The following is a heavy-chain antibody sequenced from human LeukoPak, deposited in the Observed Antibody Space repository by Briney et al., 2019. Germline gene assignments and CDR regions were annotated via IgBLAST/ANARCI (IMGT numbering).Heavy chain of an antibody. V-gene: IGHV1-8*02. CDR3: ARVVGATTFPSSS. CDR1: GGTFSSYA. CDR2: MNPNSGNT. J-gene: IGHJ5*02. D-gene: IGHD1-26*01. Sequence: VKVSCKASGGTFSSYAISWVRQAPGQGLEWMGWMNPNSGNTGYAQKFQGRVTMTRNTSISTAYMELSSLRSEDTAVYYCARVVGATTFPSSSWGQGTLVTVSS.